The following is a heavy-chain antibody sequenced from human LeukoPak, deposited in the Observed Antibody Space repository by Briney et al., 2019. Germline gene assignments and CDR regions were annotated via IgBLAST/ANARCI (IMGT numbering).Heavy chain of an antibody. D-gene: IGHD3-10*01. CDR2: ISYDGSNK. J-gene: IGHJ4*02. V-gene: IGHV3-30*18. CDR3: AKGSYRFGGPND. CDR1: GFTFSSYG. Sequence: TGGSLRLSCAASGFTFSSYGMHWVRQAPGKGLEWVAVISYDGSNKYYADSVKGRFTISRDNSKNTLYLQMNSLRAEDTAVYYCAKGSYRFGGPNDWGQGTLVTVSS.